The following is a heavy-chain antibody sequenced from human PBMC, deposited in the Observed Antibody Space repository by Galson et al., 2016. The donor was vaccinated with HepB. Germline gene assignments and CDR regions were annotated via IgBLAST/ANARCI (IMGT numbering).Heavy chain of an antibody. J-gene: IGHJ4*02. CDR1: GYTFTNYG. CDR2: ISAYNGNT. CDR3: ARGGSDTAMNEGGTDY. V-gene: IGHV1-18*01. Sequence: SVKASCKASGYTFTNYGIHWVRQAPGQGLEWTAWISAYNGNTHYAQKVQGRITVTTDTSTRTAYMELTSLKSDDTAGYYCARGGSDTAMNEGGTDYWGQGTLVTVSS. D-gene: IGHD5-18*01.